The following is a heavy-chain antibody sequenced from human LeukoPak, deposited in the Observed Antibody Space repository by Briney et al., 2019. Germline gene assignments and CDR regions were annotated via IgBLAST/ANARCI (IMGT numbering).Heavy chain of an antibody. CDR2: IYYSGST. Sequence: KPSETLSLTCTVSGGSISSYYWSWIRQPPGKGLEWIGYIYYSGSTNYNPSLKGRVTISVDTSKNQFSLKLSPVTAADTAVYYCARYSYYNDYYLDYWGQGTLVTVSS. V-gene: IGHV4-59*01. CDR1: GGSISSYY. D-gene: IGHD3-10*01. J-gene: IGHJ4*02. CDR3: ARYSYYNDYYLDY.